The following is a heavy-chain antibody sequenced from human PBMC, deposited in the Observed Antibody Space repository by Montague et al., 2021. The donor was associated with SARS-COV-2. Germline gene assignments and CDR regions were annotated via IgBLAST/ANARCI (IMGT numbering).Heavy chain of an antibody. CDR2: IYSGGST. D-gene: IGHD1-26*01. J-gene: IGHJ6*02. CDR1: GFTVSSNY. CDR3: ARDRRMWDHSGYYYGMDV. V-gene: IGHV3-53*04. Sequence: SLRLSCAASGFTVSSNYMRWVRQAPGKGLEWVSVIYSGGSTYYADSVKGRFTISRHNSKNTQYLQMNSLRAEDTAVYYCARDRRMWDHSGYYYGMDVWGQGTTVTVSS.